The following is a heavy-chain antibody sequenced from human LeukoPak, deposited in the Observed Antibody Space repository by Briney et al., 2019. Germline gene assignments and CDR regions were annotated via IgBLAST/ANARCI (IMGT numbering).Heavy chain of an antibody. V-gene: IGHV3-20*04. CDR1: GSTFDEYG. CDR2: INWDGGST. J-gene: IGHJ4*02. D-gene: IGHD2-15*01. CDR3: ARDSFSGGSLDY. Sequence: GSLRLSCAASGSTFDEYGMSWVRQAPGKGPEWVSSINWDGGSTAYADSVQGRFTISRDNAKNSLHLQMKSLRAEDTALYYCARDSFSGGSLDYWGQGTLVTVSS.